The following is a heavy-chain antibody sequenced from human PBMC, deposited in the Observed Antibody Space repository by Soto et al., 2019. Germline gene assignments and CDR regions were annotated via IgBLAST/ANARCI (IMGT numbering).Heavy chain of an antibody. CDR2: IYYSGST. CDR3: ARHFLLAVRDYIWGSYLPGWFDP. CDR1: GGSISSSSYY. V-gene: IGHV4-39*01. D-gene: IGHD3-16*02. J-gene: IGHJ5*02. Sequence: QLQLQESGPGLVKPSETLSLTCTVSGGSISSSSYYWGWIRQPPGKGLEWIGSIYYSGSTYYNPSLKSRVTISVDTSKNQFSLKLSSVTAADTAVYYCARHFLLAVRDYIWGSYLPGWFDPWGQGTLVTVSS.